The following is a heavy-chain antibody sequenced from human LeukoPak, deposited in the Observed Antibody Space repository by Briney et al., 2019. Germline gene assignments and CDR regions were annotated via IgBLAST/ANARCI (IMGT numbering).Heavy chain of an antibody. CDR2: ISYDGSNK. CDR3: GRRFDY. J-gene: IGHJ4*02. V-gene: IGHV3-30-3*01. CDR1: GFTFSGYA. Sequence: GRSLRLSCAASGFTFSGYAMHWVRQAPGKGLEWVAVISYDGSNKYYADSVKGRFTISRDNSKNTLYLQMNSLRAEDTAVYYCGRRFDYWGQGSLVTVSS.